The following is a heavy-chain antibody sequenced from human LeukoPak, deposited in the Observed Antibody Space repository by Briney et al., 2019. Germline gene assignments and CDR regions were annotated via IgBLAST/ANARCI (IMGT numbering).Heavy chain of an antibody. Sequence: GESLKISCKGSGYSFTSYWIGWVRQMPGKGLEWMGIIYPGDPDTRYSPSFQGQVTTSADKSISTAYLQWSSLKASDTAMYYCARNYYDSSGYYYYNYWGQGTLVTVSS. CDR2: IYPGDPDT. CDR1: GYSFTSYW. V-gene: IGHV5-51*01. D-gene: IGHD3-22*01. CDR3: ARNYYDSSGYYYYNY. J-gene: IGHJ4*02.